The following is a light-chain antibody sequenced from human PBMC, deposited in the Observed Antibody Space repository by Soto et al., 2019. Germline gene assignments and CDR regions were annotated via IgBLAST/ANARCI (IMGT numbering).Light chain of an antibody. CDR3: NSYAGSNTYV. J-gene: IGLJ1*01. V-gene: IGLV2-8*01. CDR2: EVT. CDR1: SNDVGGYNF. Sequence: QSALTQPPSASGSPGQSVTISCTGTSNDVGGYNFVSWYQHHPGKAPKLIIYEVTKRPSGVPNRFSGSKSGNTASLTVSGLQAEDEADYYCNSYAGSNTYVFGTVTKVTVL.